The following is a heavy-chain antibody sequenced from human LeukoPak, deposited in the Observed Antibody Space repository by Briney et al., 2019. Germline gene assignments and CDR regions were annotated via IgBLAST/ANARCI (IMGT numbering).Heavy chain of an antibody. CDR1: GGSISRYY. Sequence: SETLSLTCTVSGGSISRYYWSWIRQPPGKGLEWIGNIHYSGSTNYNPSLKSRVTISSDTSKNQFSLRLTSVTAADTAVYYCARRAYGSGNEELDYWGQGTLVTVSS. J-gene: IGHJ4*02. CDR3: ARRAYGSGNEELDY. V-gene: IGHV4-59*08. D-gene: IGHD3-10*01. CDR2: IHYSGST.